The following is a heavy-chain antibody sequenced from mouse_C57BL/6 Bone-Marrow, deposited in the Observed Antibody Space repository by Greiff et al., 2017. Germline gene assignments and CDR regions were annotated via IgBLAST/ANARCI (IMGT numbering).Heavy chain of an antibody. V-gene: IGHV1-76*01. Sequence: QVQLQQSGAELVRPGASVKLSCKASGYTFTDYYINWVKQRPGQGLEWIARIYPGSGNTYYNEKFKGKSTLSAEKSSSTAYMQLISLTSEDSAVYVLASHYYGSSYWYFDVWGTGTTVTVSS. CDR2: IYPGSGNT. CDR1: GYTFTDYY. J-gene: IGHJ1*03. CDR3: ASHYYGSSYWYFDV. D-gene: IGHD1-1*01.